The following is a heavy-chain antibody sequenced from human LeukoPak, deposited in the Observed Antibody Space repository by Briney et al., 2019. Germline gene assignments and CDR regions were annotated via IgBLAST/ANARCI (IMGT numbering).Heavy chain of an antibody. J-gene: IGHJ5*02. CDR1: GGSFSGYY. Sequence: SETLSLTCAVYGGSFSGYYWSWIRQPPGKGLEWIGEINHSGSTNYNPSLKSRVTISVDTSKNQFSLKLSSVTAADTAVYYCARLPDIVVVPAAPTVNWFDPWGQGTLVTVSS. CDR3: ARLPDIVVVPAAPTVNWFDP. CDR2: INHSGST. D-gene: IGHD2-2*01. V-gene: IGHV4-34*01.